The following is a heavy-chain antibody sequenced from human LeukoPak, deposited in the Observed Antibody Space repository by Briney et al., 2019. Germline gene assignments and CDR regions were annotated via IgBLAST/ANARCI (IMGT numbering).Heavy chain of an antibody. CDR3: ARDHGDYYDSSGYYA. CDR2: IYTSGST. J-gene: IGHJ5*02. Sequence: SETLSLTCTASGGSISSYYWSWIRQPAGKGLEWIGRIYTSGSTNYNPSLKSRVTMSVDTSKNQFSLKLSSVTAADTAVYYCARDHGDYYDSSGYYAWSQGTLVTVSS. D-gene: IGHD3-22*01. V-gene: IGHV4-4*07. CDR1: GGSISSYY.